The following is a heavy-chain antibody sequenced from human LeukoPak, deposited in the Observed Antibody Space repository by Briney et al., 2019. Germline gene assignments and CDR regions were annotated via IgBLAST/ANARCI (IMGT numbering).Heavy chain of an antibody. V-gene: IGHV1-8*01. CDR1: GYTFTSYD. CDR2: MNPNSGNT. Sequence: ASVKVSCKASGYTFTSYDINWVRQATGQGLEWMGWMNPNSGNTGYAQKFQGRVTMTRNTSKSTAYMELSSLRSEDTAVYYCARGLRDYYYMDVWGKGTTVTVSS. J-gene: IGHJ6*03. CDR3: ARGLRDYYYMDV.